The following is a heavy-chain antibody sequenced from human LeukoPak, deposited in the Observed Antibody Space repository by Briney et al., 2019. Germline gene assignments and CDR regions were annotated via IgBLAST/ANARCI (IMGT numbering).Heavy chain of an antibody. CDR2: ISGSGGST. V-gene: IGHV3-23*01. J-gene: IGHJ4*02. CDR3: ALTSNYYDGSGYDY. D-gene: IGHD3-22*01. Sequence: GGSLRLSCAASGFTFRNYAMSWVRQAPGKGLEWVSAISGSGGSTYYADSVKGRFTISRDNSKNTLYLQMNSLRAEDTAVYYCALTSNYYDGSGYDYWGQGTLVTVSS. CDR1: GFTFRNYA.